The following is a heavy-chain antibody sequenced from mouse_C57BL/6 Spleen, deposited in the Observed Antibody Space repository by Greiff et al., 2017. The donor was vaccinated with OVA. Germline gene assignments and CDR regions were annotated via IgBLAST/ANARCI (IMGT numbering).Heavy chain of an antibody. V-gene: IGHV1-26*01. D-gene: IGHD1-1*01. J-gene: IGHJ2*01. CDR3: ARSNYDGLDY. CDR2: INPNNGGT. CDR1: GYTFTDYY. Sequence: EVQLQQSGPELVKPGASVKISCKASGYTFTDYYMNWVKQSHGKSLEWIGDINPNNGGTSYNQKFKGKATLTVDKSSSTAYMELRSLTSEDSAVYYCARSNYDGLDYWGQGTTLTVSS.